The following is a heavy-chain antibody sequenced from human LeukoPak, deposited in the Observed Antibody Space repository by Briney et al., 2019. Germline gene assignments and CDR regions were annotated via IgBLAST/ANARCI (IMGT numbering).Heavy chain of an antibody. V-gene: IGHV3-48*01. Sequence: PGGSLRLSCAASGFTFSSYSMNWVRQAPGKGLEWVSYISSSSSTIYYADSVKGRFTISRDNAKNSLYLQMNSLRAEDTAVYYCAKDDAWVRYQDWGQGTLVTVSS. CDR3: AKDDAWVRYQD. CDR1: GFTFSSYS. CDR2: ISSSSSTI. D-gene: IGHD5-12*01. J-gene: IGHJ4*02.